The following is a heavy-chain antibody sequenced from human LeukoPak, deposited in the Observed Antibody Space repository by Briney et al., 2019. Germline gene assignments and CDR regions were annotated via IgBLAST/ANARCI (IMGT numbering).Heavy chain of an antibody. CDR1: GFTFSSYE. V-gene: IGHV3-48*03. CDR3: ARLDSSGY. CDR2: ITSSGSTI. D-gene: IGHD3-22*01. Sequence: GGSLRLSSAASGFTFSSYEMNWVRQAPGRGLEWVSYITSSGSTIYYADSVKGRFTISRDNAKNSLYLQMNSLRAEDTAVYYCARLDSSGYWGQGTLVTVSS. J-gene: IGHJ4*02.